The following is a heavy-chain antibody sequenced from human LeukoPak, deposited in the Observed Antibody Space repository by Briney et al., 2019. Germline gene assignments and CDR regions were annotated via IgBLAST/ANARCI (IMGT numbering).Heavy chain of an antibody. J-gene: IGHJ4*02. D-gene: IGHD6-19*01. V-gene: IGHV3-9*01. Sequence: GGSLRLSCAASGFTFSSYWMDWVRQVPGKGLEWVSGISWNSGSIDYADSVKGRFTISRDNAKNSLYLQMNSLRVEDTAFYYCAKDNRRHYTSGPNPDSLHWGQGALVTVSS. CDR1: GFTFSSYW. CDR3: AKDNRRHYTSGPNPDSLH. CDR2: ISWNSGSI.